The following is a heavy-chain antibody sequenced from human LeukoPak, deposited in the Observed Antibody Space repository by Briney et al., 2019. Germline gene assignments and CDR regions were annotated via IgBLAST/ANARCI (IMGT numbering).Heavy chain of an antibody. J-gene: IGHJ5*02. D-gene: IGHD3-10*01. CDR3: SRKLGFGEVSGFDP. CDR2: ISAYNGNT. CDR1: GYTFTSYG. Sequence: ASVKVSCKASGYTFTSYGISWVRQAPGQGLEWMGWISAYNGNTNYAQKLQGRVAMTTDTSTSTAYMELRSLRSDDTAVYYCSRKLGFGEVSGFDPWGQGTLVTVSS. V-gene: IGHV1-18*01.